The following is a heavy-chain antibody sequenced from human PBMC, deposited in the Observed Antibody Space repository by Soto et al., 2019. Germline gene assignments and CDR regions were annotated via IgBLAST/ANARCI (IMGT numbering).Heavy chain of an antibody. CDR3: ARHPCSSTSCPKLNQDYFDY. J-gene: IGHJ4*02. V-gene: IGHV4-39*01. D-gene: IGHD2-2*01. Sequence: SETLSLTCTVSGGSISSSSYYWGWIRQPPGKGLEWIGSIYYSGSTYYNPSLKSRVTISVDTSKNQFSLKLSSVTAADTAVYYCARHPCSSTSCPKLNQDYFDYWGQGTLVTVSS. CDR1: GGSISSSSYY. CDR2: IYYSGST.